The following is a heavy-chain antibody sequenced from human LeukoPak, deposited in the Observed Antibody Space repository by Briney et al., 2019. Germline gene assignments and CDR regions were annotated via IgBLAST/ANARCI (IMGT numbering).Heavy chain of an antibody. CDR3: ARVPVGGGIDY. V-gene: IGHV4-39*07. Sequence: SETLSLTCTVSGGSIGSSSYYWGWIRQPPGKGLEWIGSIYYSGSTYYNPSLKSRVTISVDTSKNQYSLKLSSVTAADTAVYYCARVPVGGGIDYWGQGTLVTVSS. CDR2: IYYSGST. D-gene: IGHD3-16*01. J-gene: IGHJ4*02. CDR1: GGSIGSSSYY.